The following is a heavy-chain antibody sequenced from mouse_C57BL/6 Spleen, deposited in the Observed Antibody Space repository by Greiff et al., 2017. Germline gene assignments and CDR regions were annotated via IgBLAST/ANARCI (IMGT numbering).Heavy chain of an antibody. V-gene: IGHV1-62-2*01. J-gene: IGHJ3*01. CDR3: ARHEEPLIYYDYGGFAD. CDR1: GYTFTEYT. D-gene: IGHD2-4*01. CDR2: FYPGSGSM. Sequence: QVQLQQSGAELVKPGASVKLSCKASGYTFTEYTIHWVKQRSGQGLEWIGWFYPGSGSMKYNEKFKDKATLTADKSYSTVYMGLSRLTSEDSAVYYCARHEEPLIYYDYGGFADWGQGTLVTVSA.